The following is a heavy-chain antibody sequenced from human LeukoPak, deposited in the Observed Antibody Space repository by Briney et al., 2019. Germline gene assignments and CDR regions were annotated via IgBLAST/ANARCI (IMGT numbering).Heavy chain of an antibody. CDR3: ARGYYDFWSGKNWFDP. V-gene: IGHV4-34*01. Sequence: SETLSLTCAVYGGSFSGYYWSWIRQPPGKGLEWIGEINHSGSTNYNPSLKSRVTISVDTSKNQYSLKLSSVTAADTAVYYCARGYYDFWSGKNWFDPWAREPWSPSPQ. CDR2: INHSGST. D-gene: IGHD3-3*01. CDR1: GGSFSGYY. J-gene: IGHJ5*02.